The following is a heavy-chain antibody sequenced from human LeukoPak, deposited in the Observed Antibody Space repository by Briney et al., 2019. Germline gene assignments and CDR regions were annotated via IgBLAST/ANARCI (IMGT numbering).Heavy chain of an antibody. J-gene: IGHJ4*02. Sequence: GGSLRLSCAASGFRFSDHHMEWVRQAPGKGLEWVGRIRNKANGYTTEYAASVNGRFTISRGDSKSSLFLQMNGLITEDTAVYYCARVRLSPTETQWLRINDSWGQGPLVTVS. CDR3: ARVRLSPTETQWLRINDS. CDR2: IRNKANGYTT. V-gene: IGHV3-72*01. CDR1: GFRFSDHH. D-gene: IGHD5-12*01.